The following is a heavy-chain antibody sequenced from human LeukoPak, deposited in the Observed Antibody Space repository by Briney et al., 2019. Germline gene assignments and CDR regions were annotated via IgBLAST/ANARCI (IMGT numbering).Heavy chain of an antibody. V-gene: IGHV1-69*13. CDR2: IIPIFGTA. Sequence: SVKVSCKASGGTFSSYAISWARQAPGQGLEWMGGIIPIFGTANYAQKFQGRVTITADESTSTAYMELNSLRSEDTAVYYCARGATINEEFAYWGQGTLVTVSS. CDR3: ARGATINEEFAY. CDR1: GGTFSSYA. J-gene: IGHJ4*02. D-gene: IGHD5-12*01.